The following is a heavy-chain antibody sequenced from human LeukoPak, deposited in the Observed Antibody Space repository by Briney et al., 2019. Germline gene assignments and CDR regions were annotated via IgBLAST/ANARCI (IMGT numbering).Heavy chain of an antibody. CDR1: GCTFSSYS. V-gene: IGHV3-21*01. Sequence: RRSLRLSSVDSGCTFSSYSMNCVRQPPVKRMEWVSSISSSSSYIYYADSVKGRFTISRDNAKNSLYLQMNSLRAEDTAVYYCARSPSGSYQSFLDYWGQGTLVTVSS. D-gene: IGHD1-26*01. CDR2: ISSSSSYI. J-gene: IGHJ4*02. CDR3: ARSPSGSYQSFLDY.